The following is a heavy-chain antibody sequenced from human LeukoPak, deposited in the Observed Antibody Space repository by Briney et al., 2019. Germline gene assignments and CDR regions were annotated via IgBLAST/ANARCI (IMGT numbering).Heavy chain of an antibody. CDR2: INPNSGGT. J-gene: IGHJ5*02. CDR3: ARDGVHYHGRFDP. D-gene: IGHD3-10*01. CDR1: GYTFTGYY. V-gene: IGHV1-2*02. Sequence: GASVKVSCKASGYTFTGYYMHWVRQAPGQGLEWMGWINPNSGGTNYAQKFQGRVTMTRDTSISTAYMELSRLRSDDTAVYYCARDGVHYHGRFDPWGQGTLVTVSS.